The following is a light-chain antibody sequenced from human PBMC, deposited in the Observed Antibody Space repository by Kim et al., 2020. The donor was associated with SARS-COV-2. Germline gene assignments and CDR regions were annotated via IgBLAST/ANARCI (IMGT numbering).Light chain of an antibody. CDR1: QGVSKD. CDR2: EAS. V-gene: IGKV3-11*01. J-gene: IGKJ5*01. Sequence: GARYLCQGDRPTLSWRASQGVSKDVAWYQQKPGQAPRRLIAEASKRAAGIPARFSGSGSGTDFTLTIRRRGPGESAVYFCQQRGSFGQGTRLELK. CDR3: QQRGS.